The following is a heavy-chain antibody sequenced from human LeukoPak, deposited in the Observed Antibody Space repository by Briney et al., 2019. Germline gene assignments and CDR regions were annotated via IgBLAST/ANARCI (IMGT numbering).Heavy chain of an antibody. V-gene: IGHV3-23*01. J-gene: IGHJ6*02. Sequence: GGSLRLSCAASEFTFSSYAMQWVRQAPGKGLEWVSGITVSGGTTSYTNSVKGRFTISRDNSKNTLYLQMNSLRAEDTAVYYCAKYLTARGPPYALDVWGQGTTVTVSS. CDR2: ITVSGGTT. D-gene: IGHD1-14*01. CDR1: EFTFSSYA. CDR3: AKYLTARGPPYALDV.